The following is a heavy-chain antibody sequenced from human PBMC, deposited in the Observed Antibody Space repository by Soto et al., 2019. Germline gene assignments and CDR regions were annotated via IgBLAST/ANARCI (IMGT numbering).Heavy chain of an antibody. J-gene: IGHJ3*02. Sequence: GGSLRLSCAASGFTFSSYAMSWVRQAPGKGLEWVSAISGSGGSTYYADSVKGRFTISRDNSKNTLYLQMNSLRAEDTAVYYCAKDSYSSSWFHDAFDIWGQGTMVTVSS. V-gene: IGHV3-23*01. CDR2: ISGSGGST. CDR3: AKDSYSSSWFHDAFDI. CDR1: GFTFSSYA. D-gene: IGHD6-13*01.